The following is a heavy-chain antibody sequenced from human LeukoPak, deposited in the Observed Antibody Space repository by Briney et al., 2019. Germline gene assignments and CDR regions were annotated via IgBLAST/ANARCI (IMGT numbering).Heavy chain of an antibody. CDR1: GYTFTGYY. CDR3: AREDYDSTKGWLNP. D-gene: IGHD3-22*01. Sequence: ASVKVSCKASGYTFTGYYMHWVRQAPGQGLEWMGWINPNSGGTNYAQKFQGRVTMTRDTSISTAYMELSRLRSDDTAVYYCAREDYDSTKGWLNPWGQGTLVTVSS. J-gene: IGHJ5*02. CDR2: INPNSGGT. V-gene: IGHV1-2*02.